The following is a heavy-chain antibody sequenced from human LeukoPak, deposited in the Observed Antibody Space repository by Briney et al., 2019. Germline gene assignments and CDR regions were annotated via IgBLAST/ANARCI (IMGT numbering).Heavy chain of an antibody. V-gene: IGHV4-34*01. D-gene: IGHD5-24*01. CDR2: INHGGST. CDR1: GGSFSGYS. J-gene: IGHJ4*02. Sequence: SETLSLTCGVYGGSFSGYSWSWIRQPPGKGLEWIGEINHGGSTNYNPSLKSRVTISVDRSKNQFSLKLTSVTAADTAVYYCARLGRWLPPGGYWGQGTQVTVSS. CDR3: ARLGRWLPPGGY.